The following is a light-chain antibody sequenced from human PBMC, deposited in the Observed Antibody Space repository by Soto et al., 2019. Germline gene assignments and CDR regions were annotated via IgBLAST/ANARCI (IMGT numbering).Light chain of an antibody. CDR1: QNIHTY. CDR2: RAS. CDR3: QQYYSTPRT. J-gene: IGKJ1*01. Sequence: DIVMTQSPSTLSASVGDRVTITCRASQNIHTYLAWYQQKPGTAPKLLISRASSLQSGVPSRFSGSGSGAEFTLTISSLQPDDVAVYYCQQYYSTPRTFGQGTKVEIK. V-gene: IGKV1-5*03.